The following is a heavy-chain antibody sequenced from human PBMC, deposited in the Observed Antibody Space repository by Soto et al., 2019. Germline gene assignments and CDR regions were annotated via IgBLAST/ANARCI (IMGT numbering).Heavy chain of an antibody. CDR1: GYPFTGYY. CDR2: INPNSGGT. V-gene: IGHV1-2*04. CDR3: ARGERLWLLWFGELLNPPFRDGMDV. J-gene: IGHJ6*02. D-gene: IGHD3-10*01. Sequence: QVQLVQSGAEVKKPGASVKVSCKASGYPFTGYYMHWVRQAPGQGLEWMGWINPNSGGTNYAQKFQGWVTMTRDTSISTAYMELSRLRSDDTAVYYCARGERLWLLWFGELLNPPFRDGMDVWGQGTTVTVSS.